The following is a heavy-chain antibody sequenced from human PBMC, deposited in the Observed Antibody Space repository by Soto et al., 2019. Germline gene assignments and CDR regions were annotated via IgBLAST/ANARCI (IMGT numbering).Heavy chain of an antibody. J-gene: IGHJ4*02. CDR3: ARDREYYDSSGLYFDY. CDR2: TYYGWNT. D-gene: IGHD3-22*01. CDR1: GSSISDYY. Sequence: PSETLSLTCRVSGSSISDYYWSWIRQPPGKGLEWIGYTYYGWNTNYNPSLKSRVTISVDTSKNQFSLKLISVTAADTAVYYCARDREYYDSSGLYFDYWGQGTLVTVSS. V-gene: IGHV4-59*01.